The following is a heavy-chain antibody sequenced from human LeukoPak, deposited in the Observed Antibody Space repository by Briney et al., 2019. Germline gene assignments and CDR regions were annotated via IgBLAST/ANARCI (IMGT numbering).Heavy chain of an antibody. V-gene: IGHV4-59*08. Sequence: PSETLSLTCTVSGGSIISYYWSWIRQPPGKGLEWIGYISDSGTNYNPSFKSRVTISVDTSKNQFSLKLTSVTAADTAVYYCARHGGGYSFDYWGQGTLVTVSS. CDR1: GGSIISYY. CDR2: ISDSGT. CDR3: ARHGGGYSFDY. J-gene: IGHJ4*02. D-gene: IGHD5-24*01.